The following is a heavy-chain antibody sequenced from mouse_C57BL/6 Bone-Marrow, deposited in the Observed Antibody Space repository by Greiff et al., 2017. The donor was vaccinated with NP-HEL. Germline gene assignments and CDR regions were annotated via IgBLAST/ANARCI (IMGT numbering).Heavy chain of an antibody. V-gene: IGHV2-9-1*01. Sequence: VKLMESGPGLVAPSQSLSITCTVSGFSLTSYAISWVRQPPGTGLEWLGVIWTGCGPNSTSALKSSLSISKYNSKSQVFLKMNILQTDDTARYYCARDYHGSSYYFDYWGQGTTLTVSS. CDR3: ARDYHGSSYYFDY. CDR2: IWTGCGP. CDR1: GFSLTSYA. J-gene: IGHJ2*01. D-gene: IGHD1-1*01.